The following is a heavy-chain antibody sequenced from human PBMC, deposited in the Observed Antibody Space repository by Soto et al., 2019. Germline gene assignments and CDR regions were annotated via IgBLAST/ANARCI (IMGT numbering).Heavy chain of an antibody. V-gene: IGHV4-61*01. Sequence: SETLSLTCSVSGGSVSNKTYYWSWIRQPPGKGLEWIGYVYYSGTTNYNPSLKSRVTISVDLSKNQFSLRLSSVTTADTALYYCARTTAVPNTLRSRYFFDYWGQGTLVTVSS. CDR3: ARTTAVPNTLRSRYFFDY. D-gene: IGHD4-17*01. CDR1: GGSVSNKTYY. CDR2: VYYSGTT. J-gene: IGHJ4*02.